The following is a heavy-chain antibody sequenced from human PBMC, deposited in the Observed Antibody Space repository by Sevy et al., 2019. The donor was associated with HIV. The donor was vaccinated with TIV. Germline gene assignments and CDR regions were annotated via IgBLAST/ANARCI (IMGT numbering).Heavy chain of an antibody. J-gene: IGHJ4*02. Sequence: GGSLRLSCSASGFSFSAFTMNWVRQAPGKGLEWVASIHGNSRYIYYAESVRGRFTISRDNAQNSVYLQMNSLRAEDTAVYFCARVGATTGALTHWGQGTLVTVSS. CDR1: GFSFSAFT. CDR3: ARVGATTGALTH. D-gene: IGHD1-26*01. V-gene: IGHV3-21*01. CDR2: IHGNSRYI.